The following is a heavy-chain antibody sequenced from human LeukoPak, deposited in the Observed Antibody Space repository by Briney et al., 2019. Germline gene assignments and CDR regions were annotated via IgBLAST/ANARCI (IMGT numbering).Heavy chain of an antibody. CDR1: GFTFSSYG. V-gene: IGHV3-30*02. Sequence: GGSLRLSCAASGFTFSSYGMHWVRQAPGKGLEWVAFIRYDGSNKYYADSVKGRFTISRDNSKNTLYLQMNSLRAEDTAVYYCAKTPSQYYYYMDVWGKGTTVTVSS. J-gene: IGHJ6*03. CDR3: AKTPSQYYYYMDV. CDR2: IRYDGSNK.